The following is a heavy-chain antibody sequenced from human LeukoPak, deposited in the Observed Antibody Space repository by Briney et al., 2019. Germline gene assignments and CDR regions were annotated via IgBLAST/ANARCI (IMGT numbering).Heavy chain of an antibody. CDR3: ARGVGNSSFDY. J-gene: IGHJ4*02. V-gene: IGHV3-9*01. Sequence: GRSLRLSCAASGFTFDDYAMHWVRQAPGKGLEWVSGISWNSGSIGYADSVKGRFTISRDNSKDTLYLQMNSLRADDTAVYYCARGVGNSSFDYWGQGTLVTVSS. D-gene: IGHD4-23*01. CDR2: ISWNSGSI. CDR1: GFTFDDYA.